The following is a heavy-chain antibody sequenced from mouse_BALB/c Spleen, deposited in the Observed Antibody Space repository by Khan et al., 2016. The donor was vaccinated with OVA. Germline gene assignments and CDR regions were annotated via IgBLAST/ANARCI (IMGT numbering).Heavy chain of an antibody. D-gene: IGHD1-1*02. CDR2: INTYTGEP. CDR1: GYSFTNYG. CDR3: ASGGYWYFDF. V-gene: IGHV9-3-1*01. J-gene: IGHJ1*01. Sequence: QIQFVQSGPEVKKPGETVKISCKASGYSFTNYGMNWVRQAPGKGLKWMGWINTYTGEPTYADDFKGRFAFSLETSASTAYLQINNLKNEDTATYFCASGGYWYFDFWGAGTTVTVSS.